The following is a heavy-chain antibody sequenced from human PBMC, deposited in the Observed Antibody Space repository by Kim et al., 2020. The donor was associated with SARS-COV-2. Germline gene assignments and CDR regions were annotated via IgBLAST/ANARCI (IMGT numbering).Heavy chain of an antibody. V-gene: IGHV3-30-3*01. J-gene: IGHJ6*02. Sequence: GGSLRLSCEASGFSFITYVMHWVRQAPGKGLEWVAVTSSEGNNKYYAGSVKGRFTITRDNSQKMLYLQMNSLRAEDTAVYYCARGWTRQRLALTDFYQYGWDVWRQGTTVTVSS. CDR1: GFSFITYV. CDR3: ARGWTRQRLALTDFYQYGWDV. D-gene: IGHD6-25*01. CDR2: TSSEGNNK.